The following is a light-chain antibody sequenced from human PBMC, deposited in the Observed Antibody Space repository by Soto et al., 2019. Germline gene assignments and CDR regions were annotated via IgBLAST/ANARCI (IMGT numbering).Light chain of an antibody. CDR1: QTLSNTY. J-gene: IGKJ1*01. CDR2: GAS. CDR3: QHYGSSPLT. Sequence: EVVLTQSPGTLSLSPGERATLSCRASQTLSNTYLAWYQQKRGQAPRLLIYGASSRPTGIPDRFSGSGSGTDFTLTISRLEPEDFAVYYCQHYGSSPLTFGQGTKVEIK. V-gene: IGKV3-20*01.